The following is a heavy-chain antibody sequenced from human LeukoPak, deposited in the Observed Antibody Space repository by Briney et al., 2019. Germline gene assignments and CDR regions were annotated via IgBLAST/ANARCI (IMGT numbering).Heavy chain of an antibody. J-gene: IGHJ3*02. CDR1: GGSISSYY. Sequence: PSETLSLTCTVSGGSISSYYWSWIRQPPGKGLEWIGYIYYSGSTNHNPSLKSRVTISVDTSKNQFSLKLSSVTAADTAVYYCARDVRYFDWSHAFDIWGQGTMLTVSS. CDR2: IYYSGST. V-gene: IGHV4-59*01. D-gene: IGHD3-9*01. CDR3: ARDVRYFDWSHAFDI.